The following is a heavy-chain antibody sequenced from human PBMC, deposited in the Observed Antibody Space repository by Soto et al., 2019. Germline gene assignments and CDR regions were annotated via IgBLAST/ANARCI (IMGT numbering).Heavy chain of an antibody. CDR3: ARGTYYYDRSGYCPARYGMDV. CDR2: ISYDGSNK. J-gene: IGHJ6*04. CDR1: GFTFSSYA. D-gene: IGHD3-22*01. Sequence: PGGSLRLSCAASGFTFSSYAMHWVRQAPGKGLEWVAVISYDGSNKYYADSVKGRFTISRDNSKNTLYLQMNSLRAEDTAVFYCARGTYYYDRSGYCPARYGMDVWGKGTTVTVSS. V-gene: IGHV3-30-3*01.